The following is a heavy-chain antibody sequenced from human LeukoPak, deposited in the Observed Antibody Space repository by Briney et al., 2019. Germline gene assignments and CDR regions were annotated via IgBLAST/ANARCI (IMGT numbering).Heavy chain of an antibody. CDR1: GGSISSSDYY. CDR2: IYYSGST. D-gene: IGHD6-25*01. Sequence: RSSETLSLTCTVSGGSISSSDYYGGWIRQPPGRGLEWIGTIYYSGSTSYNPSLKSRVTISVDTSKNRFSLKLSSVTAADTAVYYCARHHRSGYYEVDYWGQGTLVTVSS. J-gene: IGHJ4*02. CDR3: ARHHRSGYYEVDY. V-gene: IGHV4-39*01.